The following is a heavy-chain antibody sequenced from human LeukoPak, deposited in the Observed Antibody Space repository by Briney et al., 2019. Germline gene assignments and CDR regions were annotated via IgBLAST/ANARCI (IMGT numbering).Heavy chain of an antibody. Sequence: ASVKVSCKASGYTFTGYYMHWVRQAPGQGLEWMGWINPNSGGTNYAQKFQGWVTMTRDTSISTAYMELSRLRSDDTAVYYCARDLAFHGDAPGYWGQGTLVTVSS. J-gene: IGHJ4*02. D-gene: IGHD4-17*01. CDR3: ARDLAFHGDAPGY. CDR2: INPNSGGT. CDR1: GYTFTGYY. V-gene: IGHV1-2*04.